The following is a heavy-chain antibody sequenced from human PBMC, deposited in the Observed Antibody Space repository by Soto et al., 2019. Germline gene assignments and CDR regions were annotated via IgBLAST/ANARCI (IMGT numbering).Heavy chain of an antibody. CDR2: ISGSGGST. Sequence: GGSLRLSCAASGFNLSSYAMSWVRQAPGKGLEWVSAISGSGGSTYYADSVKGRFTISRDNSKNTLYLQMNCLRAEDTAVYYCAKGGRRCYRAIGTQYDYWGQGTLVTVSS. CDR1: GFNLSSYA. CDR3: AKGGRRCYRAIGTQYDY. J-gene: IGHJ4*02. V-gene: IGHV3-23*01. D-gene: IGHD5-18*01.